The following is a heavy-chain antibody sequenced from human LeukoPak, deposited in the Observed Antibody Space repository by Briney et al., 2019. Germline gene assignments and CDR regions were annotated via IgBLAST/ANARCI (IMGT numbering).Heavy chain of an antibody. V-gene: IGHV4-59*08. D-gene: IGHD3-10*01. CDR2: IYHTGST. Sequence: PSETLSLTCSVSSDSITGTYWSWLRQPPGRGLEWIGHIYHTGSTAYNPSLKSRVTISADTSKNQVSLTLSSVTAADTAVYYCARHPELYFFDYWGQGTLVTVSS. CDR1: SDSITGTY. CDR3: ARHPELYFFDY. J-gene: IGHJ4*02.